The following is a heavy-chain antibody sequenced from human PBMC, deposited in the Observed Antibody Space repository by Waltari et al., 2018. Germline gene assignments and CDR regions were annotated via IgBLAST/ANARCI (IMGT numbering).Heavy chain of an antibody. J-gene: IGHJ4*02. Sequence: QVQLVESGGGVVQPGGSLRLSCAASGFTFSSYGMHWVRQAPGKGLEWVAFIRYEGSNKYYADSVKGRFTISRDNSKNTLYLQMNSLRAEDTAVYYCAKEGDSLDYWGQGTLVTVSS. CDR3: AKEGDSLDY. V-gene: IGHV3-30*02. CDR1: GFTFSSYG. D-gene: IGHD2-15*01. CDR2: IRYEGSNK.